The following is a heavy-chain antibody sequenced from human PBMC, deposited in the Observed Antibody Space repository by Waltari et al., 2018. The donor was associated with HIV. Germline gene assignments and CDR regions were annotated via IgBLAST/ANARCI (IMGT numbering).Heavy chain of an antibody. V-gene: IGHV4-34*01. CDR3: ARGGAVVENYFDY. D-gene: IGHD6-19*01. J-gene: IGHJ4*02. CDR2: INHSGST. Sequence: QVQLQQWGAGLLTPSETLSLTCAVYGGSFRGYYWGWIRQPPGKGLEWIGEINHSGSTNYNPSLNSRVTISVDTSKNQFSLKLSSVTAADTAVYYCARGGAVVENYFDYWGQGTLVTVSS. CDR1: GGSFRGYY.